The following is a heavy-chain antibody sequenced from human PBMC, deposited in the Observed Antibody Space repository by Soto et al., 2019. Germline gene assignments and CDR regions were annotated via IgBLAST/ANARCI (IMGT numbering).Heavy chain of an antibody. CDR3: ARGGGGPPENWFDP. D-gene: IGHD3-16*01. CDR1: GFTFSSYD. V-gene: IGHV3-13*01. CDR2: IGTAGDT. J-gene: IGHJ5*02. Sequence: GGSLRLSCAASGFTFSSYDMHWVRQATGKGLEWVSAIGTAGDTYYPGSVKGRFTISRENAKNSLYLQMNSLRAEDTAVYYCARGGGGPPENWFDPWGQGTLVTVSS.